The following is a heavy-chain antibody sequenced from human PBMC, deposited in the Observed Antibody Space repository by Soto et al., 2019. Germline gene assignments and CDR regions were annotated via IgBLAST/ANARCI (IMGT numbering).Heavy chain of an antibody. D-gene: IGHD3-3*01. CDR1: GGTFSSYA. CDR3: ARGMDFFTEVGYYYYGMDV. Sequence: AASVKVSCKASGGTFSSYAISWVRQAPGQGLEWMGGIIPIFGTANYAQKFQGRVTITADESTSTAYMELSSLRSEDTAVYYCARGMDFFTEVGYYYYGMDVWGQGTTVTVSS. CDR2: IIPIFGTA. J-gene: IGHJ6*02. V-gene: IGHV1-69*13.